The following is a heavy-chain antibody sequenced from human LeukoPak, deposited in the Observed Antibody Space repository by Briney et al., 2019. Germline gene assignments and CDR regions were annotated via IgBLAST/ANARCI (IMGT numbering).Heavy chain of an antibody. J-gene: IGHJ4*02. CDR2: ISWNSGSI. CDR3: ARDNHYYDYVWGSYQKHYYFDY. CDR1: GFTFDDYA. Sequence: GGSLRLSCAASGFTFDDYAMHWVRQAPGKGLEWVSGISWNSGSIGYADSMKGRFTISRDNAKNSLYLQMNSLRAEDTAVYYCARDNHYYDYVWGSYQKHYYFDYWGQGTLVTVSS. D-gene: IGHD3-16*01. V-gene: IGHV3-9*01.